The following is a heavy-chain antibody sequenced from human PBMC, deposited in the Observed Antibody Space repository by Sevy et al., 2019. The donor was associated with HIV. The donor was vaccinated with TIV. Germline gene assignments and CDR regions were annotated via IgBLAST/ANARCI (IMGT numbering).Heavy chain of an antibody. V-gene: IGHV3-66*02. Sequence: GGSLRLSCAISGFTVNDNNTIWARQAPGRGLGGVPVIFSGGSTYYADSAKGRFTISRDNSKNTVDLQMNSVRAEDTAVYYCVSLFLSYRSGWSYFDYWGQGTLVTVSS. CDR2: IFSGGST. J-gene: IGHJ4*02. CDR3: VSLFLSYRSGWSYFDY. D-gene: IGHD6-19*01. CDR1: GFTVNDNN.